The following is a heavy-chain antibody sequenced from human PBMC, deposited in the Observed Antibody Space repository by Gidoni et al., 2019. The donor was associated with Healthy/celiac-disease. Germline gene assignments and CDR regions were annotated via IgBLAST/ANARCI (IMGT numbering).Heavy chain of an antibody. J-gene: IGHJ4*02. CDR2: IRYDGSNK. CDR3: AKDYDFWSGYYTDFDY. V-gene: IGHV3-30*02. D-gene: IGHD3-3*01. CDR1: GFPFSSYG. Sequence: QVQLVESGGGVVQPGGSLRLSCAASGFPFSSYGSHWVRQAPGKGLEWVAFIRYDGSNKYYADSVKGRFTISRDNSKNTLYLQMNSLRAEDTAVYYCAKDYDFWSGYYTDFDYWGQGTLVTVSS.